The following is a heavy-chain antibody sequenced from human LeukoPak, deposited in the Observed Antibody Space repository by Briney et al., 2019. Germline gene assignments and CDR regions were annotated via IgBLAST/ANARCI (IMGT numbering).Heavy chain of an antibody. CDR2: SGST. V-gene: IGHV4-31*02. CDR3: ARSQVYYDSSGYPSLNFDY. J-gene: IGHJ4*02. D-gene: IGHD3-22*01. Sequence: SGSTYYNPSLKSRVTISVDTSKNQFSLKLSSVTAADTAVYYCARSQVYYDSSGYPSLNFDYWGXXT.